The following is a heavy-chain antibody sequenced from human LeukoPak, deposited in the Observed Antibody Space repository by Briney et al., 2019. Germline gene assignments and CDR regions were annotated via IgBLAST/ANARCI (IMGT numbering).Heavy chain of an antibody. CDR3: ARVVVTTGSNWFDS. CDR1: GGSISSYY. J-gene: IGHJ5*01. D-gene: IGHD1-1*01. CDR2: IYYTGST. V-gene: IGHV4-59*01. Sequence: PSETLSLTCTVSGGSISSYYWSWIRQPPGKGLEWIGYIYYTGSTNYNPSLKSRLTISVDTSKNQFSLKVSSVTAADTAVYYCARVVVTTGSNWFDSWGQGTLVTVSS.